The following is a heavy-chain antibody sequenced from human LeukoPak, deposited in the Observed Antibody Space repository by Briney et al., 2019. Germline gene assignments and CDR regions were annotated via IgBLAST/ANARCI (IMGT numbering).Heavy chain of an antibody. CDR2: ISDSGGST. V-gene: IGHV3-64D*09. J-gene: IGHJ6*02. CDR3: VRGYSFGPYGMDV. D-gene: IGHD2-15*01. Sequence: GGSLRLSCSASGFPFSSYAMHWVRQAPGKGLEYVSAISDSGGSTYYADSVKGRFTIPRDNSKNTLYLQMSSLRAVDTAVYFCVRGYSFGPYGMDVWGQGTTVTVSS. CDR1: GFPFSSYA.